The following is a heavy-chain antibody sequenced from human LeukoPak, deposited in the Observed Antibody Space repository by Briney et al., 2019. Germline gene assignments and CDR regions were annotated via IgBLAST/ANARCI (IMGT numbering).Heavy chain of an antibody. CDR2: IRYDGSNK. D-gene: IGHD4-17*01. V-gene: IGHV3-30*02. J-gene: IGHJ6*03. CDR3: AKDPLTVTTTYYYYMDV. CDR1: GFTFSSYG. Sequence: GGSLRLSCAASGFTFSSYGMHWVRQAPGKGLEWVAFIRYDGSNKYYADSVKGRFTISRDNSKNTLYLQMNSLRAEDTAVYYCAKDPLTVTTTYYYYMDVWGKGTTVTVFS.